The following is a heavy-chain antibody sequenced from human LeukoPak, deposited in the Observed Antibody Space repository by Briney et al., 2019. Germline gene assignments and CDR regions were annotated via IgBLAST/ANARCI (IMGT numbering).Heavy chain of an antibody. V-gene: IGHV5-51*01. CDR2: IYPSDSDT. CDR1: GYSFTTYW. D-gene: IGHD4-17*01. Sequence: PGESLKISCKGSGYSFTTYWIGWVRQMPGKGLEWMGIIYPSDSDTTYSPSFQGQVTISADKSSSTAYLQWSSLKASDTAMYYCARPTVTRSDALHMWGQGTMVTVSS. CDR3: ARPTVTRSDALHM. J-gene: IGHJ3*02.